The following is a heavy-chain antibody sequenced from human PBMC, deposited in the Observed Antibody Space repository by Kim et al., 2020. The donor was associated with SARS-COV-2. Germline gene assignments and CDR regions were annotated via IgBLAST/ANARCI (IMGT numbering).Heavy chain of an antibody. V-gene: IGHV3-23*01. Sequence: VKGRFTIARDNSKNTLSLQLNSLRAEDTGVYYCAKGGEVGSGSYYNWFDPWGQGTLVTVSS. D-gene: IGHD3-10*01. CDR3: AKGGEVGSGSYYNWFDP. J-gene: IGHJ5*02.